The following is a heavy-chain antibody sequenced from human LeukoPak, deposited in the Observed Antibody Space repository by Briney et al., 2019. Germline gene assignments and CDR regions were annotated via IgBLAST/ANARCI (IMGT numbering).Heavy chain of an antibody. CDR2: INPNSGGT. Sequence: ASVKVPCKASGYTFTDYYMHWVRQAPGQGLEWMGRINPNSGGTNYAQKFQGRVTMTRDTSISTAYMELSRLRSDDTAVYYCARGEYCSGGSCHRNNWFDPWGQGTLVTVSS. CDR3: ARGEYCSGGSCHRNNWFDP. J-gene: IGHJ5*02. D-gene: IGHD2-15*01. V-gene: IGHV1-2*06. CDR1: GYTFTDYY.